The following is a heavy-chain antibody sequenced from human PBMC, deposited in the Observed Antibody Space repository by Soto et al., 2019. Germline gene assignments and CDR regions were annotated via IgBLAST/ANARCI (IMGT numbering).Heavy chain of an antibody. CDR2: ISDVGIT. CDR3: AASVTTPGGFDF. J-gene: IGHJ3*01. CDR1: GFTVSAKY. V-gene: IGHV3-53*01. D-gene: IGHD4-17*01. Sequence: PGGSLRLSCVVPGFTVSAKYMIWVRQAPGKGLEWVSAISDVGITSFADSVKGRFTISRDKSKNTLSLQVDSLRVEDTAVYYCAASVTTPGGFDFWGQGTMVTVSS.